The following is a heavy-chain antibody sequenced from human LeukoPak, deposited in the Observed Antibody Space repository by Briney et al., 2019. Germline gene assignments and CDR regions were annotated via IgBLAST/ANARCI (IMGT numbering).Heavy chain of an antibody. Sequence: SGGSLRLSCAASGLTFSSYWMHWVRQAPGKGLVWVSRINSDGSSTSYADSVKGRFTLSRDNAKNTLYLQINSLRAEDTAVYYCARDPEGSVTTYFQHWGQGTLVSVCS. CDR2: INSDGSST. D-gene: IGHD4-17*01. J-gene: IGHJ1*01. V-gene: IGHV3-74*01. CDR3: ARDPEGSVTTYFQH. CDR1: GLTFSSYW.